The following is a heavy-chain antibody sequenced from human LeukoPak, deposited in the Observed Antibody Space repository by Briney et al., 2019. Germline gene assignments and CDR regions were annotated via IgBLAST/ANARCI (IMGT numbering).Heavy chain of an antibody. D-gene: IGHD3-10*01. V-gene: IGHV3-33*02. CDR3: ARAMGSGGYLVDY. Sequence: PGGSLRLSCAASGFAFSSDAMPWVRQAPGKGLEWVAMIWFDGSQTRYVDSVKGRFTISRDNSTSTLFLQMNGLRAEDTAVYYCARAMGSGGYLVDYWGQGTLVTVSS. J-gene: IGHJ4*02. CDR1: GFAFSSDA. CDR2: IWFDGSQT.